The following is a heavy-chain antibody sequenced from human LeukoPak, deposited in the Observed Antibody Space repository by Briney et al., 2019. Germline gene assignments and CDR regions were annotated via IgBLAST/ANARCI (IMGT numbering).Heavy chain of an antibody. J-gene: IGHJ4*02. Sequence: AETLSLTCTVSGGSISSYYWSWIRQPPGKGLEWIGYIYYSGSTNYNPSLKSRLTISVDTSKNQFSLKLSSVTAADTAVYYCARVNGMDFWSGSPYYFGYWGQGALVTVSS. CDR3: ARVNGMDFWSGSPYYFGY. V-gene: IGHV4-59*01. CDR1: GGSISSYY. D-gene: IGHD3-3*01. CDR2: IYYSGST.